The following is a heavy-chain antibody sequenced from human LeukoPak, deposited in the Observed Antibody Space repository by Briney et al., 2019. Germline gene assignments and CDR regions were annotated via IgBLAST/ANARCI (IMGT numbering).Heavy chain of an antibody. CDR1: GYTFTSYY. CDR3: TRVYGIVGETHHFDY. V-gene: IGHV1-46*01. J-gene: IGHJ4*02. D-gene: IGHD1-26*01. CDR2: INPSGGST. Sequence: ASVKVSCKASGYTFTSYYMYWVRQAPGQGLEWMGIINPSGGSTNYAQKFQGRVTMTRDMSTSTVYMELSSLRSEDTAVYYCTRVYGIVGETHHFDYWGQGTLVTVSS.